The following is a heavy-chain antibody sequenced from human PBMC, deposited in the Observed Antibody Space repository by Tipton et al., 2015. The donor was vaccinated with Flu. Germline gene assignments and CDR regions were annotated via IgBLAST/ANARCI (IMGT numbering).Heavy chain of an antibody. CDR2: IYYSGST. J-gene: IGHJ6*02. CDR3: ARDRPNYYYYGMDV. Sequence: TLSLTCTVSGGSISSYYWSWIRQPPGKGLEWIGYIYYSGSTNYNPSLKSRVTISVDTSKNQCSLKLSSVTAADTAVYYCARDRPNYYYYGMDVWGQGTTVTVSS. CDR1: GGSISSYY. V-gene: IGHV4-59*01.